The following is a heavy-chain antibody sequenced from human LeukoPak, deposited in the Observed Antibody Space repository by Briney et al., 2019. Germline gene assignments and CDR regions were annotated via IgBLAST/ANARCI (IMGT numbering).Heavy chain of an antibody. D-gene: IGHD1-26*01. CDR2: MNPNSGNT. CDR1: GYTFTSYD. CDR3: ARRYSGSYHFDY. J-gene: IGHJ4*02. V-gene: IGHV1-8*01. Sequence: ASVKVSCKASGYTFTSYDINWVRQATGQGLEWMGWMNPNSGNTGYAQKFQGRVTMTRNTSISTAYMELSRLRSDDTAVYYCARRYSGSYHFDYWGQGTLVTVSS.